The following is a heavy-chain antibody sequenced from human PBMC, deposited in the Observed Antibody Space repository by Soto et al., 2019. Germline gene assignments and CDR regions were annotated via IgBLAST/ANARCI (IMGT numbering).Heavy chain of an antibody. D-gene: IGHD5-12*01. V-gene: IGHV4-59*12. Sequence: SETLSLTCTVSGGSISSSYWSWIRQPPGKGLEWIGYIYDSGSTYYNPSLKSRVTISVDTSKNQFSLKLSSVTAEDTAIYYCAKVRYSGTYWDSWGQGALVTVSS. CDR3: AKVRYSGTYWDS. J-gene: IGHJ4*02. CDR2: IYDSGST. CDR1: GGSISSSY.